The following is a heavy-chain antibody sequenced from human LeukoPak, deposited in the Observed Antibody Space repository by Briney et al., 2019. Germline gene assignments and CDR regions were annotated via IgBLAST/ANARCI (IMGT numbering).Heavy chain of an antibody. Sequence: ASVKVSCKASGYTFTGYYMHWVRQAPGQGLEWMGWINPNSGGTNYAQKFQGRVTMTRDTSISTAYMELRSLRSDDTAVYYCARSGYCSGGSCYEDWFDPWGQGTLVTVSS. CDR3: ARSGYCSGGSCYEDWFDP. CDR1: GYTFTGYY. J-gene: IGHJ5*02. D-gene: IGHD2-15*01. V-gene: IGHV1-2*02. CDR2: INPNSGGT.